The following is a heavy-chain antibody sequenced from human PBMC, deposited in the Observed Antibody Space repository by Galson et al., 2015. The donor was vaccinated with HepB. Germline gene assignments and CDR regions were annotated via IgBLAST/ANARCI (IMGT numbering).Heavy chain of an antibody. CDR3: ARDLALFARGYPLYYGMDV. V-gene: IGHV3-7*01. CDR2: IKQDGSEK. J-gene: IGHJ6*02. D-gene: IGHD3-22*01. Sequence: SLRLSCAASGFTFSSYWMSWVRQAPGKGLEWVANIKQDGSEKYYVDSVKGRFTISRDNAKNSLYLQMNSLRAEDTAVYYCARDLALFARGYPLYYGMDVWGQGTTVTVSS. CDR1: GFTFSSYW.